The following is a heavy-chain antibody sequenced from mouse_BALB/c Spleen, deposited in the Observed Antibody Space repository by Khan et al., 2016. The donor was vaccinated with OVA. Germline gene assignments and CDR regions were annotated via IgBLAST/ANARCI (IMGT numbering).Heavy chain of an antibody. Sequence: QVQLKQSGAELMKPGASVKISCKATGYTFSSYWIEWVKQRPGHGLEWIGEILPGSGSTNYNEKFKGKATFTADTSSNTAYMQLNSLTSEDSAVSYCTRTGNYRDYFDYWGQGTTLTVSS. J-gene: IGHJ2*01. CDR1: GYTFSSYW. V-gene: IGHV1-9*01. CDR3: TRTGNYRDYFDY. D-gene: IGHD2-1*01. CDR2: ILPGSGST.